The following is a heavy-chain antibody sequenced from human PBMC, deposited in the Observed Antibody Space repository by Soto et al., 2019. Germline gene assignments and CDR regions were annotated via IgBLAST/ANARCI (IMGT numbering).Heavy chain of an antibody. V-gene: IGHV3-74*01. D-gene: IGHD6-13*01. Sequence: SGGSLRLSCAASGFTFSSYWIHWVRQAPGKGLVWVSRINSDGSSTSYADSVKGRFTISRDNAKNTLYLQMNSLRAEDTAVYYCARDEGIAAAGEFYYYYGMDVWGQGTTVTVSS. J-gene: IGHJ6*02. CDR1: GFTFSSYW. CDR3: ARDEGIAAAGEFYYYYGMDV. CDR2: INSDGSST.